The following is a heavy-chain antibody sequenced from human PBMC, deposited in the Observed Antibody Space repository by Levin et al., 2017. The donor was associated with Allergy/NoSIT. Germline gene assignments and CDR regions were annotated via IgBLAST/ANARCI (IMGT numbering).Heavy chain of an antibody. V-gene: IGHV3-30*04. CDR3: ARGASKSRSPLEHYYGIDV. D-gene: IGHD2-21*01. CDR2: MSHDGGDK. J-gene: IGHJ6*02. CDR1: GFTFGDYG. Sequence: PGESLKISCAASGFTFGDYGMHWVRQAPGKGLEWVAVMSHDGGDKFYADAVKGRFTISRDNSKNTLYLEVNSLRVDDTAVYYCARGASKSRSPLEHYYGIDVWGQGTTVTVSS.